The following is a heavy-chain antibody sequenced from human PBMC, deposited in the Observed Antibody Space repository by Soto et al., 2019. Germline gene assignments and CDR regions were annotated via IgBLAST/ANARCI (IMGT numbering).Heavy chain of an antibody. D-gene: IGHD3-10*01. Sequence: QVQLVQSGAEVKKPGASVKVSCKASGYTFTSYAMHWVRQAPGQRLEWMGWINAGNGNTKYSQKFQGRVTITRDTSASTAYMELSSLRSEDTAVYYCARDTMVRGVRNWFDPWGQGTLVTVSS. J-gene: IGHJ5*02. CDR2: INAGNGNT. CDR1: GYTFTSYA. V-gene: IGHV1-3*01. CDR3: ARDTMVRGVRNWFDP.